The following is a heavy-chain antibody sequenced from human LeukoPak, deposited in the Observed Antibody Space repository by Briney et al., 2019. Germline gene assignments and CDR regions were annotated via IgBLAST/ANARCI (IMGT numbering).Heavy chain of an antibody. Sequence: GGSLRLSCAASGFTFSSYSMNWVRQAPGKGLEWVSYISNSSSTIYYADSVKGRFTISRDNAKNSLYLQMNSLRAEDTAVYYCAGSPLYDFWSGYSYFDYWGQGTLVTVSS. CDR2: ISNSSSTI. CDR1: GFTFSSYS. V-gene: IGHV3-48*01. J-gene: IGHJ4*02. D-gene: IGHD3-3*01. CDR3: AGSPLYDFWSGYSYFDY.